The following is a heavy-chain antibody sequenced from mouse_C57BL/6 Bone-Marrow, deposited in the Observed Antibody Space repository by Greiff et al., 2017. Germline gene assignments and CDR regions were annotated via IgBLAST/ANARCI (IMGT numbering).Heavy chain of an antibody. CDR2: LDPETGGT. Sequence: VKLMESGAELVRPGASVTLSCKASGYTFTDYEMHWVKQTPVHGLEWIGALDPETGGTAYNQKFKGKAILTADKSSSTAYMELRSLTSEDSAVYYCTRPTTVQFAYWGQGTLVTVSA. D-gene: IGHD1-1*01. CDR1: GYTFTDYE. V-gene: IGHV1-15*01. CDR3: TRPTTVQFAY. J-gene: IGHJ3*01.